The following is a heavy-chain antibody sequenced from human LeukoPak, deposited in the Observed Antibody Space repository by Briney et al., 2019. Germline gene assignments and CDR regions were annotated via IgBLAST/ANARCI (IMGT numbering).Heavy chain of an antibody. V-gene: IGHV3-21*01. CDR3: ARDSWAYDILTESQDYYYYGMDV. J-gene: IGHJ6*02. Sequence: PGGSLRLSCAASGFTFSSYSMNWVRQAPGKGLEWVSSISSSSSYIYYADSVKGRFTISRDNAKNSLYLQMNSLRAEDTAVYYCARDSWAYDILTESQDYYYYGMDVWGQGTTVTVSS. CDR1: GFTFSSYS. CDR2: ISSSSSYI. D-gene: IGHD3-9*01.